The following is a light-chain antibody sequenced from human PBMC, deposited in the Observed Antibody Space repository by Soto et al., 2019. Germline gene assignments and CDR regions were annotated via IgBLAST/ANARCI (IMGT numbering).Light chain of an antibody. J-gene: IGLJ3*02. CDR3: CSYAGGTTWV. Sequence: QSALTQPASMSGSPGQSITISCTGSSNDFGSRNFVSWYQQRPNKAPKLMIFEGTKRPSGVSDRFSASKSGYTASLTIAGLRAEDEANYYCCSYAGGTTWVFGGGTKLTVL. V-gene: IGLV2-23*01. CDR1: SNDFGSRNF. CDR2: EGT.